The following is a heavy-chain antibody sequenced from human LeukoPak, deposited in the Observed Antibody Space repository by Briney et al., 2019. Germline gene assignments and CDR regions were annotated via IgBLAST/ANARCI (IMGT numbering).Heavy chain of an antibody. D-gene: IGHD6-13*01. CDR1: GGSISSISYY. Sequence: SETLSLTCTVSGGSISSISYYWGWIRQPPGKGLEWIGSIYYSGSTFYNPSLKSRVTISVDTSKNQFSLKLSSVTAADTAVYHCARRGYISSWYWFDPWGQGTLVTVSS. J-gene: IGHJ5*02. CDR2: IYYSGST. V-gene: IGHV4-39*01. CDR3: ARRGYISSWYWFDP.